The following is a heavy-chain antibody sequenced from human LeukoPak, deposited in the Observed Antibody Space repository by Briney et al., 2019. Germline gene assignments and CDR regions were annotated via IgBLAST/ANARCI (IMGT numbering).Heavy chain of an antibody. CDR3: ARAEMIVVVPAAMDV. J-gene: IGHJ6*02. CDR2: ISYDGSNK. Sequence: GRSLRLSCAASVFTFSSYAMHWVRQAPGKGLEWVAVISYDGSNKYYADSVKGRFTISRDNSKNTLYLQMNSLRAEDTAVYYCARAEMIVVVPAAMDVWGQGTTVTVSS. D-gene: IGHD2-2*01. V-gene: IGHV3-30-3*01. CDR1: VFTFSSYA.